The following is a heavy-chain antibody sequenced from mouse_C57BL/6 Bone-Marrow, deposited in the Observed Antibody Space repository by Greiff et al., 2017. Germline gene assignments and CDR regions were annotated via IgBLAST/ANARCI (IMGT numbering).Heavy chain of an antibody. V-gene: IGHV2-2*01. J-gene: IGHJ3*01. D-gene: IGHD1-2*01. CDR2: IWSGGST. Sequence: QVQLKESGPGLVQPSQSLSITCTVSGFSLTSYGVHWVRQSPGKGLEWLGVIWSGGSTDYNAAFISRLSISKDNSKSQVFFKMNSLQADDTAIYYCARNWRIGTHYSWCAYWGQGTLVTVSA. CDR3: ARNWRIGTHYSWCAY. CDR1: GFSLTSYG.